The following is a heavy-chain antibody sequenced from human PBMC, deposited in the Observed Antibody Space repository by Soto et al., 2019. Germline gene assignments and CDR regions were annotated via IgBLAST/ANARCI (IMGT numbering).Heavy chain of an antibody. CDR1: GGSISSGDC. Sequence: PSETLSLTCTVSGGSISSGDCWSWIRQHPEKGLEWVGFIYDSGSTSYNPSLKSRVTMSKDTSKNQFSLHLTFVTAADTAVYFCAGGDLGNKVKYGGQGTLVTVPS. CDR2: IYDSGST. CDR3: AGGDLGNKVKY. J-gene: IGHJ4*02. D-gene: IGHD3-16*01. V-gene: IGHV4-31*03.